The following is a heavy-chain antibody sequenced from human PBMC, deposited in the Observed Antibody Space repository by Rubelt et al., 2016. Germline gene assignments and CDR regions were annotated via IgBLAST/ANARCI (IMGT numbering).Heavy chain of an antibody. Sequence: GYIFTSYSMHGVRQAPGQGLEWMGIINPSGGSTTYAQKFQGRVSMTRDMSTSTAYMELSSLSSEDTAVYYCAKGPSSTSYSPLDYWGQGSLVTVSS. J-gene: IGHJ4*02. CDR2: INPSGGST. CDR1: GYIFTSYS. D-gene: IGHD2-2*01. V-gene: IGHV1-46*01. CDR3: AKGPSSTSYSPLDY.